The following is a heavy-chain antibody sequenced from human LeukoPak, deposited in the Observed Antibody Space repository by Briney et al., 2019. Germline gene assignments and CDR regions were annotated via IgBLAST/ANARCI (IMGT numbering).Heavy chain of an antibody. D-gene: IGHD3-22*01. J-gene: IGHJ4*02. V-gene: IGHV4-4*08. CDR1: GGSISSYY. CDR2: IYTSGTT. CDR3: ASQPSYFDPPDS. Sequence: SETLALTCTVSGGSISSYYWSWIRQPPGKGLEWIGYIYTSGTTNYNPSLKSRVTMSLDTSKNQFSLKLSSVTAADTAVYYCASQPSYFDPPDSWGQGTLVTVSS.